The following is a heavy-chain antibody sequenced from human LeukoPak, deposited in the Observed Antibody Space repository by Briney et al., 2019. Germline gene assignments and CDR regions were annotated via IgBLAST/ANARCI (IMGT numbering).Heavy chain of an antibody. Sequence: GGSLRLSCAASGFIFTNYFMSWVRQAPGKGLEWVSGIGGGGTGTHYADSVKGRFTISRDSSKNTLYLQMNSLRAEDTAVYYCAKVSGGGLYYDGMDVWGQGTTVTVSS. CDR3: AKVSGGGLYYDGMDV. J-gene: IGHJ6*02. CDR2: IGGGGTGT. D-gene: IGHD1-14*01. CDR1: GFIFTNYF. V-gene: IGHV3-23*01.